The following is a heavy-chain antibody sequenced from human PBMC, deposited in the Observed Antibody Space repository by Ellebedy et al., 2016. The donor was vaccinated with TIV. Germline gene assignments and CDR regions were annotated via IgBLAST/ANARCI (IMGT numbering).Heavy chain of an antibody. Sequence: AASVKVSCKASGYTFTGYYIHWVRQAPGQGLEWMGWINPKSGGTNYAQKFQDRVTMPRDTSISTAYMELSRLRSDDTAVYYCARERLRSLDYWGQGTLVTVSS. D-gene: IGHD6-25*01. CDR1: GYTFTGYY. J-gene: IGHJ4*02. CDR3: ARERLRSLDY. CDR2: INPKSGGT. V-gene: IGHV1-2*02.